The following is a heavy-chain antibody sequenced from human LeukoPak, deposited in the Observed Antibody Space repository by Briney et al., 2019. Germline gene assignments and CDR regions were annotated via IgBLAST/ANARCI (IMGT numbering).Heavy chain of an antibody. D-gene: IGHD5-18*01. J-gene: IGHJ4*02. V-gene: IGHV3-7*01. CDR2: IRQDGSEK. CDR3: ARHGYSYGYLDY. CDR1: GFTFNSDW. Sequence: PGGSLRLSCAASGFTFNSDWMTWVRQAPGKGLGWVANIRQDGSEKYYADSVKGRFTISRDNANSSLYLQMNSLRAEDTAVYYCARHGYSYGYLDYWGQGTLVTVSS.